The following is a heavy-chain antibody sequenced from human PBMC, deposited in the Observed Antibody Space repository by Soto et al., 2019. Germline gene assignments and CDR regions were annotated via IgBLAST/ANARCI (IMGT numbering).Heavy chain of an antibody. CDR2: ITGAGDGT. Sequence: EVQLVESGGGLVQPGGSLRLSCVASGFTIENSVMHWVRQTPGKGLMWVSRITGAGDGTLYADSVQGRFTISRDNAKNTVYLHMTGLRVEETAVYYCARAQKWRQLSLHVFDLWGQGTTVTVS. V-gene: IGHV3-74*01. D-gene: IGHD5-18*01. J-gene: IGHJ3*01. CDR1: GFTIENSV. CDR3: ARAQKWRQLSLHVFDL.